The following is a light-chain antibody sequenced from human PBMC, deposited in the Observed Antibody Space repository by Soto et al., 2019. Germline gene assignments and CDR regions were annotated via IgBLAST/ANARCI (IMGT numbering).Light chain of an antibody. CDR3: QQSYRTPLT. CDR2: AAS. V-gene: IGKV1-39*01. J-gene: IGKJ2*01. CDR1: QSISSY. Sequence: DIQMTQSPSSLSASVGDRVTITCRASQSISSYLNWYQQKPGKAPKLLIYAASSLQSGVPSMFSCSGSGTDFTLTISSLQPEDFATYYCQQSYRTPLTFGQGTKLEIK.